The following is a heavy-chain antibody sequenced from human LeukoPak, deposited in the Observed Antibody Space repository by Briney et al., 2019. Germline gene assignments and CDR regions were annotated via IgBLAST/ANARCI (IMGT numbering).Heavy chain of an antibody. V-gene: IGHV4-38-2*01. CDR3: ARKSSGNYFDY. Sequence: SETLSLTCAVSGNSISNTYYWGWIRQPPGKELEWIGSIYNSGSTHYNPSLKSRVTISVDTSKNQFSLKLNSVTAADTAVYYCARKSSGNYFDYWGQGTLVTVSS. CDR2: IYNSGST. D-gene: IGHD1-26*01. J-gene: IGHJ4*02. CDR1: GNSISNTYY.